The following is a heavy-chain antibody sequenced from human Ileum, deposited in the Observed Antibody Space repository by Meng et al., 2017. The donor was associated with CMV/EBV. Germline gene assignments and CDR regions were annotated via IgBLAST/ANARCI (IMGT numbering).Heavy chain of an antibody. CDR2: FNHYGST. J-gene: IGHJ4*02. Sequence: QGRLPECGPGLLKPSETLSRTCAVYGGSFSGYYWSWIRQVPGKGLEWIGEFNHYGSTNYNPSLKSRVTISVDTSKNQFSLNLSSVTAADTAVYYCASGKSNLEYWGQGTLVTVSS. CDR1: GGSFSGYY. D-gene: IGHD4-11*01. CDR3: ASGKSNLEY. V-gene: IGHV4-34*01.